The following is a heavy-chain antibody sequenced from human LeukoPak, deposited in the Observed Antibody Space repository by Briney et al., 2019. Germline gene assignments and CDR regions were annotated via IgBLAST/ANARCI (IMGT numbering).Heavy chain of an antibody. V-gene: IGHV3-23*01. Sequence: PGGSLRLSCEGSGFTFSSYAMNWVRQAPGKGLAWVSSISGSGYSTYYADSVKGRFTISRDNSKNTLYLQMNSLRAEDTAIFYCAKDFPPWSGPNAFDIWGQGTMVPVSS. D-gene: IGHD3-3*01. CDR1: GFTFSSYA. CDR2: ISGSGYST. J-gene: IGHJ3*02. CDR3: AKDFPPWSGPNAFDI.